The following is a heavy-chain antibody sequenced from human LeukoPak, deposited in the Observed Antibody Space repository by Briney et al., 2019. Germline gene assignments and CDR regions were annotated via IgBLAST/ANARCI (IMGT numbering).Heavy chain of an antibody. V-gene: IGHV4-39*07. Sequence: SETLSLTCTVSGGSVSSSHYWGWIRQPPGKGLEWIGSIYYGGSTYYNASLRSRVTRSVDTSKNQFSLKLSSVAAADTAVYYCARGGYYGSGSYYYDAFDIWGQGTMVTVSS. CDR3: ARGGYYGSGSYYYDAFDI. D-gene: IGHD3-10*01. CDR1: GGSVSSSHY. J-gene: IGHJ3*02. CDR2: IYYGGST.